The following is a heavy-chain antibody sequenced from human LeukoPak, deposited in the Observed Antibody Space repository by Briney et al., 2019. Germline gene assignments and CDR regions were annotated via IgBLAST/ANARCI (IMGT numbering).Heavy chain of an antibody. CDR2: ISSSGGST. CDR1: GFTFSSYA. J-gene: IGHJ4*02. D-gene: IGHD3-22*01. V-gene: IGHV3-23*01. Sequence: PGGSLRLSCAASGFTFSSYAMSWVRQAPGKGLEWVSTISSSGGSTYYADSVKGRFTISRDNSKNTLYLQMNSLRAEDTAVYYCAKDHRASWGIVVVITPFDYRGQGTLVTVSS. CDR3: AKDHRASWGIVVVITPFDY.